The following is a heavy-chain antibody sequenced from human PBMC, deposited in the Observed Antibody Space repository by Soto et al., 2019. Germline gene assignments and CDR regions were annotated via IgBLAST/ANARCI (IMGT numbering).Heavy chain of an antibody. CDR3: ARGAYWKRTPHWFAP. CDR2: IHDSGST. Sequence: PSETLSLTWTVSGGSISRSSYFWAWVRQPPGKGLEWIGSIHDSGSTYYNPSLKSRVTMSVDTSKNQFSLKLSSVTAADTDVYTCARGAYWKRTPHWFAPWAQGTQVP. D-gene: IGHD2-21*01. J-gene: IGHJ5*02. V-gene: IGHV4-39*01. CDR1: GGSISRSSYF.